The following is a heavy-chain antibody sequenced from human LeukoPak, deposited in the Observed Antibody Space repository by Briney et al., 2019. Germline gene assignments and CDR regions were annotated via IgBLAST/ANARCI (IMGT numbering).Heavy chain of an antibody. CDR1: GGSISSSSYY. CDR2: IYYSGST. D-gene: IGHD3-22*01. CDR3: ASGVGITMIVVVIGNYFDY. Sequence: PSETLSLTCTVSGGSISSSSYYWGWIRQPPGKGLEWIGSIYYSGSTYYNPSLKSRVTISVDTSKNQFSLKLSSVTAADTAVYYCASGVGITMIVVVIGNYFDYWGQGTLVTVSS. J-gene: IGHJ4*02. V-gene: IGHV4-39*07.